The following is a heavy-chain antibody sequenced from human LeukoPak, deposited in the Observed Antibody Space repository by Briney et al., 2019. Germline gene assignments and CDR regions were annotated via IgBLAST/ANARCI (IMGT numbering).Heavy chain of an antibody. J-gene: IGHJ4*02. CDR3: ARGGAYYYDSSGYPLGV. CDR1: GGSISSHY. Sequence: SETLSLTCTVSGGSISSHYWSWIRQPPGKGLEWLGYIYYSGSTNYNPSLMSRVTISVDTSKNQFSLKLSSVTAADTAVYYCARGGAYYYDSSGYPLGVWGQGTLVTVSS. V-gene: IGHV4-59*11. CDR2: IYYSGST. D-gene: IGHD3-22*01.